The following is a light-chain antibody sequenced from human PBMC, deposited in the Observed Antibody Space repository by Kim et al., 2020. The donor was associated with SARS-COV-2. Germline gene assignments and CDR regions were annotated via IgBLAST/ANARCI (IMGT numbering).Light chain of an antibody. V-gene: IGKV1-27*01. Sequence: SLGDRVTTPCRASQGISKDLAWYHQKPGNAPKLLIFAASALQSGVPTRFSGSGSGTDFTLTISSLQPEDVATYYCQKYNGAPWTFGQGTKLEI. CDR2: AAS. CDR3: QKYNGAPWT. CDR1: QGISKD. J-gene: IGKJ1*01.